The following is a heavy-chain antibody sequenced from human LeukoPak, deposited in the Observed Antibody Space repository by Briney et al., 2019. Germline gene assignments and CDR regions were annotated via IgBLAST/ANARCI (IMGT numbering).Heavy chain of an antibody. V-gene: IGHV3-13*01. Sequence: GGSLRLSCAASGFTFSSFDMHWVRQPTGQGLEWVPTIGTASDTYYPGSVEGRFTLSRDNAKNSLYLQMNSLTAGDTAVYYCARGPPRGKYYYMDVWGKGTTVAVSS. CDR2: IGTASDT. CDR3: ARGPPRGKYYYMDV. CDR1: GFTFSSFD. J-gene: IGHJ6*03. D-gene: IGHD1-1*01.